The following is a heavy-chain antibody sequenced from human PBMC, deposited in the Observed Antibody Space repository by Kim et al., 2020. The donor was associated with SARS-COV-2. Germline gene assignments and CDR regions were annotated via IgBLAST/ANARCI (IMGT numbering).Heavy chain of an antibody. V-gene: IGHV3-21*01. CDR2: ISSSSSYI. CDR3: ARDYELTRKCSGGSCYWGLNY. J-gene: IGHJ4*02. Sequence: GGSLRLSCAASGFTFSSYSMNWVRQAPGKGLEWVSSISSSSSYIYYADSVKGRFTISRDNAKNSLYLQMNSLRAEDTAVYYCARDYELTRKCSGGSCYWGLNYWGQGTLVTVSS. D-gene: IGHD2-15*01. CDR1: GFTFSSYS.